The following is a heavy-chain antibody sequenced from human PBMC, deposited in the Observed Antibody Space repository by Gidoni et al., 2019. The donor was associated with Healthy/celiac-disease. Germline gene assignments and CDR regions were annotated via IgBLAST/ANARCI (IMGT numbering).Heavy chain of an antibody. V-gene: IGHV4-59*01. D-gene: IGHD1-1*01. CDR1: GGSISSYY. CDR3: ARDMGPLPGFDP. Sequence: QVQLQESGPGLVKPSETLSLTCPVSGGSISSYYWSWIRQPPGTGLEWIGYIYYSGCTKYNPSLKSRVTISVDTSKNQFSLKLSSVTAADTAVYYCARDMGPLPGFDPWGQGILVTVSS. CDR2: IYYSGCT. J-gene: IGHJ5*02.